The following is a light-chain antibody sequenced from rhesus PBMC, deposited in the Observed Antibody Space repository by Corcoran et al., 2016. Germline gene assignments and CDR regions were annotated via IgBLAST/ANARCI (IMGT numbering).Light chain of an antibody. CDR1: QDITTA. CDR2: AAS. V-gene: IGKV1-33*02. J-gene: IGKJ4*01. CDR3: QQCYSTPLT. Sequence: DIQMSQSPSSLSASVGDKVTITCRASQDITTALAWYQQKPGNAPKLLVYAASTLETGCPSRFSGTGSGTDCSLTISYLQPDDFATYYCQQCYSTPLTFGGGTKVDLK.